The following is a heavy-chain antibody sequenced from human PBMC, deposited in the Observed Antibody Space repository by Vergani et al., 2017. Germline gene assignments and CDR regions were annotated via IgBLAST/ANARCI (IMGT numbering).Heavy chain of an antibody. CDR2: IKQDGSEK. CDR1: GFSFRSYW. Sequence: EVQLVESGGGLVQPGGSLRLSCTASGFSFRSYWMNWVRQAPGKGLEWVANIKQDGSEKYFVDSVKGRFTISRDNAKNSLYLQMNSLRVEDKGIYYCARDPPDGGTGDFDYWGQGTLVTVSS. J-gene: IGHJ4*02. D-gene: IGHD3-10*01. CDR3: ARDPPDGGTGDFDY. V-gene: IGHV3-7*01.